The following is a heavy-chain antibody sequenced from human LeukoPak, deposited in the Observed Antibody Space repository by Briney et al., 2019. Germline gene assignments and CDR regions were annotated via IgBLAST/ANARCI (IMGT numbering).Heavy chain of an antibody. CDR1: GGSFSGYY. CDR3: AGYSNPYYYYYYGMDV. Sequence: PSETLSLTCAVYGGSFSGYYWSWIRQPPGKGLEWIGETNHSGSTNYNPSLKSRVTISVDTSKNQFSLKLSSVTAADTAVYYCAGYSNPYYYYYYGMDVWGQGTTVTVSS. D-gene: IGHD4-11*01. V-gene: IGHV4-34*01. CDR2: TNHSGST. J-gene: IGHJ6*02.